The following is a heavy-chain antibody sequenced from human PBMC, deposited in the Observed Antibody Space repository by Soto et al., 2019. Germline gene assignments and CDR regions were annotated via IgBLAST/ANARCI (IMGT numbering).Heavy chain of an antibody. D-gene: IGHD1-1*01. Sequence: QVHLVQSGAEVKSPGSAVKVSCQVSGAGDTFSNYGLNWVRQAPGQGLEWMGGTIPAFGTANYAEKFQGRVTITADTSTTTAYMELSCLRSDDTAVYYCWRHDKTALPPLDSWGQGTLVSVSS. CDR2: TIPAFGTA. V-gene: IGHV1-69*06. CDR1: GAGDTFSNYG. J-gene: IGHJ4*02. CDR3: WRHDKTALPPLDS.